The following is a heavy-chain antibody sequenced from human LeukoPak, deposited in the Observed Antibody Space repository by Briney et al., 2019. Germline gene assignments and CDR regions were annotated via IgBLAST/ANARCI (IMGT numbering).Heavy chain of an antibody. Sequence: SETLSLTCTVSGGSISSSSYYWGWIRQPPGKGLEWIGSIYHSGSTYYNPSLKSRVTISVDTSKNQFSLKLSSVTAADTAVYYCARRSYDFWSGYDVAFFDYWGQGTLVTVSS. J-gene: IGHJ4*02. CDR1: GGSISSSSYY. V-gene: IGHV4-39*07. CDR3: ARRSYDFWSGYDVAFFDY. CDR2: IYHSGST. D-gene: IGHD3-3*01.